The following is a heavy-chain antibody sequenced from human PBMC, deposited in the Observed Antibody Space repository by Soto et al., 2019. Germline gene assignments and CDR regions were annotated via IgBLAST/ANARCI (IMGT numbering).Heavy chain of an antibody. CDR3: ARALGSWGSYYFDH. D-gene: IGHD3-16*01. CDR1: GFSLDTWGVG. J-gene: IGHJ4*01. Sequence: QITLKESGPTLVRPTQTLTLTCTVSGFSLDTWGVGVGWIRQPPGKAPEWLALIYWDDDKRYSPSLKNRLTITKDTSKNQVVLTVTNMDPVDTVTYYCARALGSWGSYYFDHWGHGTLVTVSS. CDR2: IYWDDDK. V-gene: IGHV2-5*02.